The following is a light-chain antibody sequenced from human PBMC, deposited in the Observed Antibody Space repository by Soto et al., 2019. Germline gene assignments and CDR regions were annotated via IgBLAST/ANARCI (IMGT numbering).Light chain of an antibody. V-gene: IGKV3-11*01. CDR2: DAS. CDR3: QQRSNSGIT. Sequence: EIVLTQSPATLSLSPGERATLSCRASQSVSSYLAWYQQKPGQAPRLLIYDASNRATGIPARFSGSGSGTVFTLTISSLEPEDFAVYYCQQRSNSGITFGQGTRLEIK. CDR1: QSVSSY. J-gene: IGKJ5*01.